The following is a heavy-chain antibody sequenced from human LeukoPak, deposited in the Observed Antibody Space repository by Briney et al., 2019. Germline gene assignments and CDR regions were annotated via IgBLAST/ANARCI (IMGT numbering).Heavy chain of an antibody. Sequence: PSETLSLTCTVSGGSISSSSYYWGWIRQPPGKGLEGIGSIYYSGSTYYNPSLKSRVTISVDTSKNQFSLKLSSVTAADTAVYYCARQVQDYYDSSGSPYYFDYWGQGTLVTVSS. J-gene: IGHJ4*02. CDR1: GGSISSSSYY. V-gene: IGHV4-39*01. CDR2: IYYSGST. CDR3: ARQVQDYYDSSGSPYYFDY. D-gene: IGHD3-22*01.